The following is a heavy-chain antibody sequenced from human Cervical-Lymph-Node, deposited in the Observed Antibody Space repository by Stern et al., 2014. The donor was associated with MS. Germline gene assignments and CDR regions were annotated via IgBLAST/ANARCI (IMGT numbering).Heavy chain of an antibody. V-gene: IGHV4-30-2*01. D-gene: IGHD4-23*01. CDR3: ARIFGGNFDN. CDR2: IVHSGST. J-gene: IGHJ4*02. CDR1: GGSIRSGDYS. Sequence: LQLQESGSGLVKPSQTLSLTCAVSGGSIRSGDYSWSWLRQPPGKSLEWIGYIVHSGSTYYNPSLKSRVSISVDRPKTQFSLKLGSVTAADTAMYYCARIFGGNFDNWGQGTLVTVSS.